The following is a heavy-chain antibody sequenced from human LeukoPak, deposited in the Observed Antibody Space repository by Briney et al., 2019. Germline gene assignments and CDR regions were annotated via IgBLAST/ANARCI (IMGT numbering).Heavy chain of an antibody. CDR3: ARGLGYSYGYGIDY. Sequence: GGSLRLSCAASGFIFSSYAMHWIRQAPGKGPEWVAIIWYDGSNKYYAESVEGRFTISRDNSKNTLYLQMNSLRAEDTAVYSCARGLGYSYGYGIDYWGQGTLVIASS. CDR1: GFIFSSYA. CDR2: IWYDGSNK. V-gene: IGHV3-33*01. D-gene: IGHD5-18*01. J-gene: IGHJ4*02.